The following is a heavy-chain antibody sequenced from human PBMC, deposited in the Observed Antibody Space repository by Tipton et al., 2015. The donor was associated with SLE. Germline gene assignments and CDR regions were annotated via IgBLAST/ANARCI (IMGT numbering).Heavy chain of an antibody. J-gene: IGHJ4*02. CDR1: GGSFSGYY. V-gene: IGHV4-34*01. CDR3: ARGRYCSSTSCSYYFDY. D-gene: IGHD2-2*01. Sequence: GLAKPSETLSLTCAVYGGSFSGYYWSWIRQPPGKGLEWIGEINHSGSTNYNPSLKSRVTISIDTSKNQFSLKVSSVTAADTAVYYCARGRYCSSTSCSYYFDYWGQGTLVTVSS. CDR2: INHSGST.